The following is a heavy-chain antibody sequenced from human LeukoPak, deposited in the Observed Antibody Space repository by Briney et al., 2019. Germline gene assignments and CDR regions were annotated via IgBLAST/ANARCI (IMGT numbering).Heavy chain of an antibody. D-gene: IGHD1-26*01. V-gene: IGHV3-53*01. Sequence: GGSLRLSCAASGFIVSSNYMSWVRQAPGKGLEWVSIIYSGGSTYYADSVKGRFIISRDNSKNTLDLQMTGLRAEDTAVYYCARERGRGRDSPWFDYWGQGTLVTVSS. J-gene: IGHJ4*02. CDR1: GFIVSSNY. CDR3: ARERGRGRDSPWFDY. CDR2: IYSGGST.